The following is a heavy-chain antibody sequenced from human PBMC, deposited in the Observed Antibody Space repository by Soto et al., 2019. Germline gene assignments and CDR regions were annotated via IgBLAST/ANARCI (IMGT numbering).Heavy chain of an antibody. D-gene: IGHD2-21*01. CDR3: AKTIVAASDYYFDH. CDR2: ISGGSSYT. CDR1: GFSFGDSY. J-gene: IGHJ4*02. V-gene: IGHV3-11*06. Sequence: QVQLVESGGGLVKPGGSLRLACAASGFSFGDSYMSWVRQAPGKGLEWLSYISGGSSYTNYADSVKGRFTISRDNAKRSLYLEMNSLRADDTAVYYCAKTIVAASDYYFDHWGQGNLVTVSS.